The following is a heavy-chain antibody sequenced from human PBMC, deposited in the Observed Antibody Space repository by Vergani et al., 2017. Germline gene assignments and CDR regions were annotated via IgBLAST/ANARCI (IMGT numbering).Heavy chain of an antibody. Sequence: EVHLEESGGGLVQPGGSLRLSCAASGFTFGDYYMAWIRLAPGNGLDWVASIKRDGTETFYVDSVTGRFTISRDNAKTTLYLQMNSLRDEDRGVYYCARISGGSAPYLHYWGQGTLVTVAS. D-gene: IGHD2-15*01. V-gene: IGHV3-7*01. CDR1: GFTFGDYY. CDR2: IKRDGTET. CDR3: ARISGGSAPYLHY. J-gene: IGHJ1*01.